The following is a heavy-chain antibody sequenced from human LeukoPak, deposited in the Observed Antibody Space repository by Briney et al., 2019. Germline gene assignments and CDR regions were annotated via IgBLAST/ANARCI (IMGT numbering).Heavy chain of an antibody. V-gene: IGHV3-33*01. CDR1: GFTFSNYG. CDR3: ARDPRNVGLAP. Sequence: PGGSLRLSCAASGFTFSNYGMHWVRQAPGKGLEWVAVIWYDGSNKYYGDSVKGRFTMSRDNVKNTLYLQMNSLRVEDTAVYYCARDPRNVGLAPWGQGTLVTVSS. CDR2: IWYDGSNK. J-gene: IGHJ5*02. D-gene: IGHD2-15*01.